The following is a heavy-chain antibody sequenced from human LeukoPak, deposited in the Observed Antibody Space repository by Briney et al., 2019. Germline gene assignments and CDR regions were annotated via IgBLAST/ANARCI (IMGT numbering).Heavy chain of an antibody. Sequence: ASVKVSCNASGYTFTSSGISWVRQAPGQGLEWMGWISAYNGNTNYAQKLQGRVTMTTDTSTSTAYMELRSLRSDDTAVYYCARVGEYSYGYSDLDYGGQGTLVTVSS. CDR3: ARVGEYSYGYSDLDY. J-gene: IGHJ4*02. CDR2: ISAYNGNT. CDR1: GYTFTSSG. V-gene: IGHV1-18*01. D-gene: IGHD5-18*01.